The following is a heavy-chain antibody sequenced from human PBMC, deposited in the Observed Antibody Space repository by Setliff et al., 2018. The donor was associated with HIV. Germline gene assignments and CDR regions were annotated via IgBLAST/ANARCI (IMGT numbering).Heavy chain of an antibody. D-gene: IGHD6-19*01. CDR1: GGSTDSGSYY. V-gene: IGHV4-39*02. J-gene: IGHJ4*02. CDR2: MYYTGST. CDR3: ARDGGSSGWYFVVGYSDY. Sequence: PSETLSLTCTVSGGSTDSGSYYWAWIRQPPGKGLEWIGSMYYTGSTYYNPSLKSRVTISIDTSKNQFSLKLNSVTAADTAMYYFARDGGSSGWYFVVGYSDYWGPGTLVTVSS.